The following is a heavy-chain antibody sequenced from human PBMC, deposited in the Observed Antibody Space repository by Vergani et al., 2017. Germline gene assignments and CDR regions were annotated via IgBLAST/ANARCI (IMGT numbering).Heavy chain of an antibody. J-gene: IGHJ4*02. V-gene: IGHV3-7*01. CDR2: IKQDGSEK. CDR3: ARILTGYYSHHGMGAFDY. D-gene: IGHD3-9*01. Sequence: EVQLVESGGGLVQPGGSLRLSCAASGFTFSSYWMSWVRQAPGKGLEWVANIKQDGSEKYYVDYVKGRFTISRDNAKNSLYLQMNSLRAEDTAVYYCARILTGYYSHHGMGAFDYWGQGTLVTVSS. CDR1: GFTFSSYW.